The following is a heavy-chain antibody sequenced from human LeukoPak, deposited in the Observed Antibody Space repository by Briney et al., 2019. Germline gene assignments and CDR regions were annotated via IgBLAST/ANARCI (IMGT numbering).Heavy chain of an antibody. CDR1: GGSISSSSYY. V-gene: IGHV4-39*01. J-gene: IGHJ6*03. CDR2: IYYSGST. D-gene: IGHD6-13*01. Sequence: SETLSLTCTVSGGSISSSSYYWGWIRQPPGKGLEWIGSIYYSGSTYYNPSLKSRVTISVDTSKNQFSLKLSSVTAADTAVYYCARGRYPAAGTMYYYYYYMDVWGKGTTVTVSS. CDR3: ARGRYPAAGTMYYYYYYMDV.